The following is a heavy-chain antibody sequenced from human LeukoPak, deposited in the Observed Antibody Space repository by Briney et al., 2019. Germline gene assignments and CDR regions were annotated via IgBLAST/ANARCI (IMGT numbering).Heavy chain of an antibody. Sequence: SVKVSCKASGGTFSSYAISWVRQAPGQGLEWMGGIIPIFGTANYAQKFQGRVTIATDESTSTAYMELSSLRSEDTAVDYCARGRPLDYYYYFMDVGGKGTTVTVSS. V-gene: IGHV1-69*05. CDR3: ARGRPLDYYYYFMDV. J-gene: IGHJ6*03. D-gene: IGHD6-13*01. CDR2: IIPIFGTA. CDR1: GGTFSSYA.